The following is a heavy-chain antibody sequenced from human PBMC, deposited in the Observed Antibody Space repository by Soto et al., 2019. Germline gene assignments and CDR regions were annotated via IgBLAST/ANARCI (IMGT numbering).Heavy chain of an antibody. CDR1: GYTFTSYA. Sequence: QVQLVQSGAEVKKPGASVKVSCKASGYTFTSYAMHWVRQAPGQRLEWMGWINAGNGNTKYSQKFQGRVTITRDTSXSXAYMELSSLRSEDTAVYYCARDDYGDYVYYYYGMDVWGQGTTVTVSS. V-gene: IGHV1-3*01. J-gene: IGHJ6*02. CDR2: INAGNGNT. D-gene: IGHD4-17*01. CDR3: ARDDYGDYVYYYYGMDV.